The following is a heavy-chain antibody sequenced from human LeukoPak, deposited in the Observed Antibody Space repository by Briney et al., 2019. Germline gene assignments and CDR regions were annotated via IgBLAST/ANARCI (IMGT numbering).Heavy chain of an antibody. CDR2: INPNSGGT. CDR1: GYTFTGYY. Sequence: GASVKVSCKASGYTFTGYYMHRVRQAPGQGLEWMGWINPNSGGTNYAQKFQGRVTMTRDTSISTAYMELSRLRSDDTAVYYCAREDYDSSGSGSWGQGTLVTVSS. CDR3: AREDYDSSGSGS. V-gene: IGHV1-2*02. D-gene: IGHD3-22*01. J-gene: IGHJ4*02.